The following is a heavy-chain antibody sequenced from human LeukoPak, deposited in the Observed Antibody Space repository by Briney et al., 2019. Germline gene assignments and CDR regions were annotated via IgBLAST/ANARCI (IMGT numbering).Heavy chain of an antibody. J-gene: IGHJ6*02. Sequence: PSETLSLTCAVSVGSINSGNWWSWVRQSPGEGLEWIGEIYHNGTPNHNPSLKSRVTISADTFKNHFSLKMTSVTAADTAVYYCATAPILRGEGGEHYKYGMDVWGQGTTVIVSS. D-gene: IGHD2-2*02. V-gene: IGHV4-4*02. CDR3: ATAPILRGEGGEHYKYGMDV. CDR2: IYHNGTP. CDR1: VGSINSGNW.